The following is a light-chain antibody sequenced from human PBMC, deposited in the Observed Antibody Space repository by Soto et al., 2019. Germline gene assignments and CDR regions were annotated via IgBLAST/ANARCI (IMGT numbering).Light chain of an antibody. J-gene: IGKJ1*01. CDR1: QSLLHSNGKNY. V-gene: IGKV2-28*01. CDR3: MQALQLPWT. Sequence: DIVMTQSPLPLSVTPGEPASISRRSSQSLLHSNGKNYLDWYLQKPGQSPQLLIYFGSDRASGVPARFSGSGSGTDFTLQISRVEAEDVGVYFCMQALQLPWTFGQGTKVEIK. CDR2: FGS.